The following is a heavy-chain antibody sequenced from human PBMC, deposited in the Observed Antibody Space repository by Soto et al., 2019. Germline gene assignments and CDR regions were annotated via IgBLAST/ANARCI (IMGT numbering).Heavy chain of an antibody. V-gene: IGHV3-74*01. J-gene: IGHJ6*02. CDR3: ARGLKNYYGTDI. CDR1: GFTFTSYW. CDR2: INSDGSST. Sequence: SGGSLRLSCAGSGFTFTSYWMHWVRQAPGKGLVWVSRINSDGSSTSYADSVKGRFTISRDNAKNTLYLQMDSLRAEDTAVFYCARGLKNYYGTDIWGQGTTVTVSS.